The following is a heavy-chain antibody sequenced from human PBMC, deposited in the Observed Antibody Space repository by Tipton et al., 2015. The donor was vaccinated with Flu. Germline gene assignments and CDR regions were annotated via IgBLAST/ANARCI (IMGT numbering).Heavy chain of an antibody. J-gene: IGHJ4*02. V-gene: IGHV1-18*01. CDR2: ISTYNGET. CDR3: AREGGYGGYARLDS. D-gene: IGHD6-25*01. Sequence: QLVQSGADVKKPGASVKVSCQASGYMFTSYGISWVRQAPGQGLEWMGWISTYNGETNYAQKLEGRVTMTTETSRSTAYMELRRLRSDDTAVYYCAREGGYGGYARLDSWGQGTLVTVSS. CDR1: GYMFTSYG.